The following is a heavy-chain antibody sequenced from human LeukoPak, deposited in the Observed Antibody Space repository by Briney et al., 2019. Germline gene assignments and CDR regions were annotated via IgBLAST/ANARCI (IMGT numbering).Heavy chain of an antibody. D-gene: IGHD2-15*01. CDR3: AKDRRVIVVVVAAYYFDY. J-gene: IGHJ4*02. V-gene: IGHV3-23*01. Sequence: GGSLRLSCAASGFTFSSYAMSWVRQAPGKGLEWVSGISGSGGSTYYADSVKGRFTISRDNSKNTLYLQTNSLRAEDTAVYYCAKDRRVIVVVVAAYYFDYWGQGTLVTVSS. CDR1: GFTFSSYA. CDR2: ISGSGGST.